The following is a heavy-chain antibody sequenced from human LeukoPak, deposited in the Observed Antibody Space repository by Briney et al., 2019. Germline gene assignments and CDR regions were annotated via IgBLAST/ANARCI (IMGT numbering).Heavy chain of an antibody. CDR2: IYYSGST. D-gene: IGHD4-17*01. CDR1: GGSISSYY. J-gene: IGHJ4*02. Sequence: PSETLSLTCTVSGGSISSYYWSWIRQPPGKGLEWIGYIYYSGSTNYNPSLKSRVTISVDTSKNQFSLKLSSVTAADTAVYYCARSATVTTREFDYWGQGTLVTVSS. V-gene: IGHV4-59*01. CDR3: ARSATVTTREFDY.